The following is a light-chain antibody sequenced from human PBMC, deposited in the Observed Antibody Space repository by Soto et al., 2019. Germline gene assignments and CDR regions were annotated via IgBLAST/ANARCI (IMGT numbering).Light chain of an antibody. CDR3: QKYNSAPLT. J-gene: IGKJ4*02. Sequence: DIKMTQSPSSLSASVGDRVTITCRASQGISNYLDWYQQKPGKVPMLLIYAASTLQSGVPSRFSGSGSGTYFTLTISSLQPEYVATYYCQKYNSAPLTFGGGTKVEIK. CDR1: QGISNY. V-gene: IGKV1-27*01. CDR2: AAS.